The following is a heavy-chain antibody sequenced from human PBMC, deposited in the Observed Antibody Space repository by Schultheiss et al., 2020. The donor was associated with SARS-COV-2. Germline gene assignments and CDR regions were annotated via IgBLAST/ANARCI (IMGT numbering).Heavy chain of an antibody. V-gene: IGHV3-21*04. CDR3: ARDASGSYYVY. CDR2: ISGSYNYI. CDR1: GFTFSLYS. D-gene: IGHD1-26*01. Sequence: GGSLRLSCAASGFTFSLYSLNWVRQTPGKGLEWVSSISGSYNYIYYAESVKGRFTISRDNAKNSVYLHMNSLRAEDTAVYYCARDASGSYYVYWGQGILVTVSS. J-gene: IGHJ4*02.